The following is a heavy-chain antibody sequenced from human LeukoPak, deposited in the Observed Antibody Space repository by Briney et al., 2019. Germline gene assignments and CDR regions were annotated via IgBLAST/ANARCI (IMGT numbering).Heavy chain of an antibody. D-gene: IGHD6-19*01. CDR2: ISGSGGST. CDR3: AKPPTYSSGWYWDY. V-gene: IGHV3-23*01. Sequence: GGSLRLSCAASGFTFSSYAMSWVRQVPGKGLEWVSAISGSGGSTYYADSVKGRFTISRDNSKNTLYLQMNSLRAEDTAVYYCAKPPTYSSGWYWDYWGQGTLVTVSS. J-gene: IGHJ4*02. CDR1: GFTFSSYA.